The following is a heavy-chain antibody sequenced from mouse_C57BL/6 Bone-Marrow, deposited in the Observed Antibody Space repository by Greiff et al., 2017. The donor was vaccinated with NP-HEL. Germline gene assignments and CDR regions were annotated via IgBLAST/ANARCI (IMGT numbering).Heavy chain of an antibody. CDR3: ARGDGYYADY. Sequence: EVMLVESGGGLVQPGGSLKLSCAASGFTFSDYYMYWVRQTPEKRLEWVAYISNGGGSTYYPDTVKGRFTISRDNAKNTLYLQMSRLKSEDTAMYYCARGDGYYADYWGQGTTLTVSS. CDR1: GFTFSDYY. CDR2: ISNGGGST. V-gene: IGHV5-12*01. D-gene: IGHD2-3*01. J-gene: IGHJ2*01.